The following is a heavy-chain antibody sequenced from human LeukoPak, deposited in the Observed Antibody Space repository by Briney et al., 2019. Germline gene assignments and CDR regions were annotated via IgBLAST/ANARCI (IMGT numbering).Heavy chain of an antibody. D-gene: IGHD2-2*01. Sequence: GSLRLSCAASGFTFSSYAMSWVRQPPGKGLEWIGEINHSGSTNYNPSLKSRVTISVDTSKNQFSLKLNSVTAADTAVYYCARGPRNIVVVPAAVSYYYYGMDVWGQGTTVTVSS. CDR1: GFTFSSYA. V-gene: IGHV4-34*01. CDR2: INHSGST. CDR3: ARGPRNIVVVPAAVSYYYYGMDV. J-gene: IGHJ6*02.